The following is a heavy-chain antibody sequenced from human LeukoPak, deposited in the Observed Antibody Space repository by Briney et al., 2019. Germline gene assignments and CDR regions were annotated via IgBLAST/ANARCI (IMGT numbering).Heavy chain of an antibody. V-gene: IGHV4-61*08. D-gene: IGHD3-22*01. CDR3: ARGRNYYDSSGYYGY. Sequence: SETLSLTCTVSGGSISSGDYYWSWIRQPPGKGLEWIGYIYYSGSTNYNPSLKSRVTISVDTSKNQFSLKLSSVTAADTAVYYCARGRNYYDSSGYYGYWGQGTLVTVSS. CDR2: IYYSGST. J-gene: IGHJ4*02. CDR1: GGSISSGDYY.